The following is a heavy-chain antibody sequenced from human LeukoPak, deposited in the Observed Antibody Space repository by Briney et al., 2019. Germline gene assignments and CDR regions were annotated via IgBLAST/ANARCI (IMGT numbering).Heavy chain of an antibody. CDR1: GFTFSSYW. Sequence: GGSLRLSCAASGFTFSSYWMSWVRQAPGKGLEWVANIKQDGSEKYYVDSVKGRFTISRDNAKNSLYLQMNSLRAEDTAVYYCASSNAPHYYDFWSGYYDDYYYMDVWGKGTTVTVSS. V-gene: IGHV3-7*01. J-gene: IGHJ6*03. CDR2: IKQDGSEK. CDR3: ASSNAPHYYDFWSGYYDDYYYMDV. D-gene: IGHD3-3*01.